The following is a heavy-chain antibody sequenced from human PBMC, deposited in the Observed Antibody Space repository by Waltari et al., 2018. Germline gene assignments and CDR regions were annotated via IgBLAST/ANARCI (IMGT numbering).Heavy chain of an antibody. J-gene: IGHJ4*02. V-gene: IGHV5-51*01. D-gene: IGHD3-10*01. CDR2: IYPGDSDT. Sequence: EVQLVQSGAEVKKPGESLKISCQGSGYSFTNYWIGWVRQMPGKGLEGMGIIYPGDSDTRYSPSFQGQVTISADKSISTAYLQWSSLKASDTAMYYCATYYYGSGSYFDYWGQGTLVTVSS. CDR3: ATYYYGSGSYFDY. CDR1: GYSFTNYW.